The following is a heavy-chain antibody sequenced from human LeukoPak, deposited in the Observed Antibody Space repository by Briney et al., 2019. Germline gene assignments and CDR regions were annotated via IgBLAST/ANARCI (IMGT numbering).Heavy chain of an antibody. J-gene: IGHJ4*02. V-gene: IGHV3-73*01. CDR3: TNLGISGDY. CDR2: IRSKANSYAT. D-gene: IGHD1-26*01. CDR1: GFTFSGSA. Sequence: GGSLKRSCAASGFTFSGSAMHWVRQASGKGLEWVGRIRSKANSYATAYAASVKGRFTISRDDSKNTAYLQMNSLKTEDAAVYYCTNLGISGDYWGQGTLVTVSS.